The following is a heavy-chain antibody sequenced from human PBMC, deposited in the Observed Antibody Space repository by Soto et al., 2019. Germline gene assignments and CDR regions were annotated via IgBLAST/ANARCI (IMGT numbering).Heavy chain of an antibody. V-gene: IGHV1-69*10. D-gene: IGHD1-20*01. J-gene: IGHJ5*02. CDR1: GGTFSSYA. Sequence: ASVKVSCKASGGTFSSYAISWVRQAPGQGLEWMGGIIPILGIANYAQKFQGRVTITADKSTSTAYMELSSLRSEDTAVYYCAREGTNWNDRYNWFDPWGQGTLVTVSS. CDR3: AREGTNWNDRYNWFDP. CDR2: IIPILGIA.